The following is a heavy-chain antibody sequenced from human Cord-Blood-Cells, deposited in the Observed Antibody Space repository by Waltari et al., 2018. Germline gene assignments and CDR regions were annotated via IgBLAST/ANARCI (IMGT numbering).Heavy chain of an antibody. J-gene: IGHJ3*02. V-gene: IGHV4-34*01. CDR1: GGSFSGYY. Sequence: QVQLQQWGAGLLKPSETLSLTCAVYGGSFSGYYWSWIRQPPGKGLEWIGEINHSGSTNYNPSLKRRVTISVDTSKNQFSLKLSSVTAADTAVYYCARGDQNAFDIWGQGTMVTVSS. CDR2: INHSGST. CDR3: ARGDQNAFDI.